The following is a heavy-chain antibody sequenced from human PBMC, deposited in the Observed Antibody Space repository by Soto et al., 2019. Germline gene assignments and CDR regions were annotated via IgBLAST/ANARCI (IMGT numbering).Heavy chain of an antibody. J-gene: IGHJ6*02. CDR2: ISSSSSYI. CDR3: ARDLSNYYYYYGMDV. Sequence: GGSLRLSCAASGFTFSSYSMNWVRQAPGKGLEWVSSISSSSSYIYYADSVKGRFTISRDNAKNSLYLQMNSLRAEDTAVYYCARDLSNYYYYYGMDVWGQGTTVTVS. CDR1: GFTFSSYS. V-gene: IGHV3-21*01.